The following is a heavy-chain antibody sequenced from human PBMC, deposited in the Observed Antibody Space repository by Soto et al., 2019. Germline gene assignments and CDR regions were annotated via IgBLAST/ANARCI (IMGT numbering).Heavy chain of an antibody. CDR1: GFTFSSYA. V-gene: IGHV3-23*01. CDR2: ISGSGGST. J-gene: IGHJ4*02. CDR3: EKWGYYDSSGSDPIDY. Sequence: GGSLRLSCAASGFTFSSYAMSWVRQAPGKGLEWVSAISGSGGSTYYADSVKGRFTISRDNSKNTLYLQMNSLRAEDTAVYYCEKWGYYDSSGSDPIDYWGQGTLVTVSS. D-gene: IGHD3-22*01.